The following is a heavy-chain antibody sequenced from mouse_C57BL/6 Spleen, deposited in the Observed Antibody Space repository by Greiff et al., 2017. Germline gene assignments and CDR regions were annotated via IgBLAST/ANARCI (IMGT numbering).Heavy chain of an antibody. V-gene: IGHV10-1*01. Sequence: EVQVVESGGGLVQPKGSLTLSCAASGFSFNTYAMNWVRQAPGKGLEWVARIRSKSNNYATYYADSVKDRFTISRDDSESMLYLQMNNLKTEDTARYYCVRQGDWDYFDYWGQGTTLTVSS. D-gene: IGHD4-1*01. CDR3: VRQGDWDYFDY. CDR1: GFSFNTYA. CDR2: IRSKSNNYAT. J-gene: IGHJ2*01.